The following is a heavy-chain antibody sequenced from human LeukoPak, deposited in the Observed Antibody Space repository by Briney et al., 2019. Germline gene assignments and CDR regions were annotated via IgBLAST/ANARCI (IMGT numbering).Heavy chain of an antibody. D-gene: IGHD3-3*01. Sequence: GRSLRLSCAASGFTFSSYAMHWVRQAPGKGLEWVAVISYDGSNKYYADSVKGRFTISRDNSKNTLYLQMNSLRAEDTAVYYCARTIRDGAFDIWGQGTMVTVSS. J-gene: IGHJ3*02. CDR3: ARTIRDGAFDI. V-gene: IGHV3-30-3*01. CDR1: GFTFSSYA. CDR2: ISYDGSNK.